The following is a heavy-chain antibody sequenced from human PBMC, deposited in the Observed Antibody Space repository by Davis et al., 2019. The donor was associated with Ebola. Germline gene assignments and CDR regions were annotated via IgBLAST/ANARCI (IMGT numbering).Heavy chain of an antibody. CDR2: IIPIFGTA. CDR3: ARDIEYSYGGLIH. Sequence: SVKVSCKASGGTFSSYAISWVRQAPGQGLEWMGGIIPIFGTANYAQKFQGRVTITADESTSTAYMELSSLRSEDTAVYYCARDIEYSYGGLIHWGQGTLVTVSS. J-gene: IGHJ4*02. CDR1: GGTFSSYA. V-gene: IGHV1-69*13. D-gene: IGHD5-18*01.